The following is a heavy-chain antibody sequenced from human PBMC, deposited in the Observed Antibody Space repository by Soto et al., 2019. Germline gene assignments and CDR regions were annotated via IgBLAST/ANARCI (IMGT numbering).Heavy chain of an antibody. D-gene: IGHD2-2*01. Sequence: SLRLSCAASGFTFDDYAMHWVRQAPGKGLEWVSGISWNSGSIGYADSVKGRFTISRDNAKNSLYLQMNSLRAEDTALYYCAKDLDCSSTSCYGSFGYWGQGTLVTVSS. CDR1: GFTFDDYA. V-gene: IGHV3-9*01. J-gene: IGHJ4*02. CDR2: ISWNSGSI. CDR3: AKDLDCSSTSCYGSFGY.